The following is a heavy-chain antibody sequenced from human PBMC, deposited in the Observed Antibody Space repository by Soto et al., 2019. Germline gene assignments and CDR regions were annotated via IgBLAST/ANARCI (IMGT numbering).Heavy chain of an antibody. D-gene: IGHD2-15*01. CDR1: VYSFSLYY. Sequence: GASVXVAFKSCVYSFSLYYRQFLQQVPGQGLEWMGIINPSGVVTTYAQKLQGRVNITSDKSTSTVYMEMSRLRSDDTAVYYCATGTRGEVVNTPGPHWGQGTLLTVSS. CDR3: ATGTRGEVVNTPGPH. CDR2: INPSGVVT. V-gene: IGHV1-46*01. J-gene: IGHJ4*02.